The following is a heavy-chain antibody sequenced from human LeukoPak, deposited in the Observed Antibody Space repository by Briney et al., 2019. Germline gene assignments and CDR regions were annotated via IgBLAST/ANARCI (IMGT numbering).Heavy chain of an antibody. D-gene: IGHD6-19*01. CDR1: EFSFSDYY. J-gene: IGHJ4*02. CDR3: ARAFLAAVAGLNYFDY. V-gene: IGHV4-59*01. CDR2: IYYSGST. Sequence: GSLRLSCTASEFSFSDYYMSWIRQAPGKGLEWIGYIYYSGSTNYNPSLKSRVTISVDTSKNQFSLKLSSVTAADTAVYYCARAFLAAVAGLNYFDYWGQGTLVTVSS.